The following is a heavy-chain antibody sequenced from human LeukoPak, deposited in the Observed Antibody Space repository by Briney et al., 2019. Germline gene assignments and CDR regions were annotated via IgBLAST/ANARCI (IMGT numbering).Heavy chain of an antibody. D-gene: IGHD1/OR15-1a*01. CDR1: GYTFTSYG. Sequence: ASVKVSCKASGYTFTSYGISWVRQAPGQGLKWMGWISAYNGNTNYAQKLQGRVTMTTDTSTSTAYMELRSLRTDDTAVYYCARRTDDYYYYYMDVWGKGTTVTVSS. V-gene: IGHV1-18*01. CDR3: ARRTDDYYYYYMDV. J-gene: IGHJ6*03. CDR2: ISAYNGNT.